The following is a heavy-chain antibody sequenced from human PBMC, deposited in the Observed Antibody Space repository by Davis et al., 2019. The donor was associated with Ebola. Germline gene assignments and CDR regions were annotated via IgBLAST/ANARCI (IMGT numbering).Heavy chain of an antibody. V-gene: IGHV4-4*02. J-gene: IGHJ4*02. CDR3: ARGRRYSYGPAVY. Sequence: SETLSLTCAVSGGSISSSNWWSWVRQPPGKGLEWIWEIYHSGSTNYNPSLKSRVTISVDTSKNQFSLKLSSVTAADTAVYYCARGRRYSYGPAVYWGQGTLVTVSS. D-gene: IGHD5-18*01. CDR2: IYHSGST. CDR1: GGSISSSNW.